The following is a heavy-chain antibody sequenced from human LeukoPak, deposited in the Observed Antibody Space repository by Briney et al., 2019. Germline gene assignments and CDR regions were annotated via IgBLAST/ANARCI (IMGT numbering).Heavy chain of an antibody. CDR2: RYYSGST. D-gene: IGHD6-19*01. CDR1: GDSISSGGYY. V-gene: IGHV4-39*01. Sequence: SETLSLTCTVSGDSISSGGYYWGWIRQPPGKGLEWIASRYYSGSTCCNPSLKSRVTMSADTSKNQFSLKLSSVTAADAAVYYCARQYSSGWPWFDPWGQGTLVTVSS. J-gene: IGHJ5*02. CDR3: ARQYSSGWPWFDP.